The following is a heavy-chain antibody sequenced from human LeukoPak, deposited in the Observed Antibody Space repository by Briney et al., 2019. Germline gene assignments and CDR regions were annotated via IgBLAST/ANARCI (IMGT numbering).Heavy chain of an antibody. D-gene: IGHD3-3*01. Sequence: SETLSLTCTVSGGSISSYYWSWIRQPPGQGLEWMGYIYYSWSTNSNPSLKSRVTISVDTSKNQFSLKLSSVTAADTAVYYCARFSGAIFGVVTAFDYWGQGTLVTVSS. CDR1: GGSISSYY. CDR2: IYYSWST. V-gene: IGHV4-59*01. J-gene: IGHJ4*02. CDR3: ARFSGAIFGVVTAFDY.